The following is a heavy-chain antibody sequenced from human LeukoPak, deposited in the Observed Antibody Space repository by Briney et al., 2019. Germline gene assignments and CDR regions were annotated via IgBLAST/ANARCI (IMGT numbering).Heavy chain of an antibody. Sequence: PGGSLRLSCAASGFTFSSYSMNWVRQAPGKGLEWVSYISSSSSTIYYADSVKGRFTISRDNAKNSLYLQMNSLRAEDTAVFYCARRAMVTRDDAFDIWGQGTMVTVSS. CDR3: ARRAMVTRDDAFDI. CDR1: GFTFSSYS. CDR2: ISSSSSTI. V-gene: IGHV3-48*04. D-gene: IGHD5-18*01. J-gene: IGHJ3*02.